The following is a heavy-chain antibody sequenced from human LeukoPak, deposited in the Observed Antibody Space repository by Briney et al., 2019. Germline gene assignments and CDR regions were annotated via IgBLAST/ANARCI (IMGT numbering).Heavy chain of an antibody. D-gene: IGHD3-22*01. J-gene: IGHJ4*02. CDR3: ARWYDSSGYGLVYFDY. CDR1: GFTFSSYA. V-gene: IGHV3-30-3*01. CDR2: ISYDGSNK. Sequence: GGSLRLSCAASGFTFSSYAMHWVRQAPGKGLEWVAVISYDGSNKYYAGSVKGRFTISRDNSKNTLYLQMNSLRAEDTAVYYCARWYDSSGYGLVYFDYWGQGTLVTVSS.